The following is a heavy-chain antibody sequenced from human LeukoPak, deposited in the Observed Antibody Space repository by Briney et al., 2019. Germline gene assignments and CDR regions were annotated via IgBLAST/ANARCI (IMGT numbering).Heavy chain of an antibody. Sequence: SQTLSLTCAVSGGSISSGGYSWSWIRQPPGKGLEWIGYIYHSGSTYYNPSLKSRVTISVDRSKNQFSLKLSSVTAADTAVYYCARGRDDSGYDSHFDYWGQGTLVTVSS. J-gene: IGHJ4*02. V-gene: IGHV4-30-2*01. D-gene: IGHD5-12*01. CDR2: IYHSGST. CDR1: GGSISSGGYS. CDR3: ARGRDDSGYDSHFDY.